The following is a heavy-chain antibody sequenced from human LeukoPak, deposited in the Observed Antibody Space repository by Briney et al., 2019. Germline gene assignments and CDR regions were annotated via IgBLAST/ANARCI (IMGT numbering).Heavy chain of an antibody. V-gene: IGHV3-33*01. Sequence: GRSLRLSCAASGFTFSSYGMHWVRQAPGKGLEWVAVIRYDGSNKYYADSVKGRFTISRDNSKNTLYLQMNSLRAEDTAVYYCARDPRRDYYGSGSLNWFDPWGQGTLVTVSS. CDR3: ARDPRRDYYGSGSLNWFDP. CDR2: IRYDGSNK. J-gene: IGHJ5*02. CDR1: GFTFSSYG. D-gene: IGHD3-10*01.